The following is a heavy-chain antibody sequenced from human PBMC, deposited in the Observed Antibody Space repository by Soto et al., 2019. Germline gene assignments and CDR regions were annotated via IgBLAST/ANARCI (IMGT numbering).Heavy chain of an antibody. D-gene: IGHD5-12*01. CDR3: LREGRWLQSHYFDY. CDR1: GFTFDDYT. J-gene: IGHJ4*02. Sequence: DVQLVESGGVVVQPGGSPRLSCAASGFTFDDYTMHWVRQAPGKGLEWVSLISWDGGSTYYADSVKGRFTISRDNSKNSLYLQMNSLRTEDTALYYCLREGRWLQSHYFDYWGQGTLVTVSS. V-gene: IGHV3-43*01. CDR2: ISWDGGST.